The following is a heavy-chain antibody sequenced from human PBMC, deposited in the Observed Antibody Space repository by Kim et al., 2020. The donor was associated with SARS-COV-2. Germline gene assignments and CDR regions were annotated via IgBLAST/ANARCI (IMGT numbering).Heavy chain of an antibody. CDR3: ARDSHMVTFGGAPGEDYGMDV. CDR1: GYTFTGYY. J-gene: IGHJ6*02. Sequence: ASVKVSCKASGYTFTGYYMHWVRQAPGQGLEWMGRINPNSGGTNYAQKFQGRVTMTRDTSISTAYMELSRLRSDDTAVYYCARDSHMVTFGGAPGEDYGMDVWGQGTTVTVSS. V-gene: IGHV1-2*06. D-gene: IGHD3-16*01. CDR2: INPNSGGT.